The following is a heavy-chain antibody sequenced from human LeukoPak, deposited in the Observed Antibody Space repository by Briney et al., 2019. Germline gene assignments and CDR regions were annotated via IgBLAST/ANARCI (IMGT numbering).Heavy chain of an antibody. V-gene: IGHV4-59*01. CDR1: GGSISSYY. Sequence: SETLSLTCTVSGGSISSYYWSWIRQPPGKGLEWIGYIYYSGTTNYSPSLKSRVTISVDTSKNQFSLNLSSVTAADTAVYFCARDRGSAGGFDYWGQGILVTVSS. D-gene: IGHD3-10*01. CDR3: ARDRGSAGGFDY. J-gene: IGHJ4*02. CDR2: IYYSGTT.